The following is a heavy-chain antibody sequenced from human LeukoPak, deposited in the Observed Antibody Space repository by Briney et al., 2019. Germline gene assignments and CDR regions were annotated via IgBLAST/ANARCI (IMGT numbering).Heavy chain of an antibody. Sequence: PSETLSLTCTVSGASVTYYSFYWSWVRQPAGKGLEWIGYIYYSGSTNYNPSHKSRVTISVDTSKNQFSLKLSSVTAADTAVYYCARDRAAAGVDPWGQGTLVTVSS. J-gene: IGHJ5*02. D-gene: IGHD6-13*01. CDR3: ARDRAAAGVDP. CDR2: IYYSGST. V-gene: IGHV4-61*10. CDR1: GASVTYYSFY.